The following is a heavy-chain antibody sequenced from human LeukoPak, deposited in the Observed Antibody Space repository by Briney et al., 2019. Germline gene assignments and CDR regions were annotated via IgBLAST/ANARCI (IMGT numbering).Heavy chain of an antibody. D-gene: IGHD3-10*01. CDR1: GGSLNPFH. Sequence: SETLSLTCTVSGGSLNPFHWSWIRQPPGKGLEWIGYIYYSGSTYYNPSLKSRVTISVDTSKNQFSLKLSSVTAADTAVYYCAREFGRITMVRGGRGGAFDIWGQGTMVTVSS. J-gene: IGHJ3*02. V-gene: IGHV4-59*12. CDR2: IYYSGST. CDR3: AREFGRITMVRGGRGGAFDI.